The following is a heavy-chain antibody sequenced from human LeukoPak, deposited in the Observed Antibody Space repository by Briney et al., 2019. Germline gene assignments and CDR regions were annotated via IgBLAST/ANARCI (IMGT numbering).Heavy chain of an antibody. D-gene: IGHD7-27*01. Sequence: ASVNVSCKASGGTFSSYAISWVRQPPGQGLEWVGGIIPIFGTANYAQKFQGRVTITTDESTSTAYMELSSLRSEDTAVYYCARVSRLGTDYYYYMDVWGKGTTVTVSS. CDR2: IIPIFGTA. V-gene: IGHV1-69*05. CDR3: ARVSRLGTDYYYYMDV. J-gene: IGHJ6*03. CDR1: GGTFSSYA.